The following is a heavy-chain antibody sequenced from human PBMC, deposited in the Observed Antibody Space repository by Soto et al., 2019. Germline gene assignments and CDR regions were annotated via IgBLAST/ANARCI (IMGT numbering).Heavy chain of an antibody. Sequence: VGSLRLSCVTSVFTFNTFAMSCVRRAPGKGLEWVSAISISGDRTYYADSVKGRFFISRDNSNNTLFLRVSSLRVEDTATYYCAKAGSSGWTNYFDDWGQGTRVTLSS. V-gene: IGHV3-23*01. CDR2: ISISGDRT. CDR1: VFTFNTFA. D-gene: IGHD6-19*01. CDR3: AKAGSSGWTNYFDD. J-gene: IGHJ4*02.